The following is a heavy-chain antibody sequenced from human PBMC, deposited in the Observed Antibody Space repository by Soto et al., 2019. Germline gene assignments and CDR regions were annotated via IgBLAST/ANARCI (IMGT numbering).Heavy chain of an antibody. CDR2: ISYDGSNK. Sequence: QVQLVESGGGVVQPGRSLRLSCAASGFTFSSYGMHWVRQAPGKGLEWVAVISYDGSNKYYADSVKGRFTISRDNSKNTLYLQMNSLRAEDTAVYYCAKDGGDSGYDLTYYFDYWGQGTLVTVSS. CDR3: AKDGGDSGYDLTYYFDY. CDR1: GFTFSSYG. V-gene: IGHV3-30*18. D-gene: IGHD5-12*01. J-gene: IGHJ4*02.